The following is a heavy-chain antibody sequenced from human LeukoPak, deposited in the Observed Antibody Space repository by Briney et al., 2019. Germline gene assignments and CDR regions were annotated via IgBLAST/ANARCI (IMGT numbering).Heavy chain of an antibody. CDR3: ARDRLVAVAGTPDF. V-gene: IGHV3-11*05. D-gene: IGHD6-19*01. CDR2: ISSRSSYT. J-gene: IGHJ4*02. Sequence: GGSLRLSCAASGFSFSDSYMSWIRQAPGKGLEWVSYISSRSSYTNYADSVKGRFTISRDDAKNSLYLQMNSLRAEDTAVYHCARDRLVAVAGTPDFWGQGTLVTVSS. CDR1: GFSFSDSY.